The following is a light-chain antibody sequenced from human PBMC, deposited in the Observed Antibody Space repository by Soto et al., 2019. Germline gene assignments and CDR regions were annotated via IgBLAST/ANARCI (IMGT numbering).Light chain of an antibody. Sequence: IQMTQSPFPLSGSVGDRVTITCRASQSISSWLAWYQQKPGKAPKLLIYKASSLGSGVPSRFSGSGFGTEFSLTISSLQPDDFGSYYCQHMRTFGQGTKVDIK. CDR1: QSISSW. J-gene: IGKJ1*01. V-gene: IGKV1-5*03. CDR2: KAS. CDR3: QHMRT.